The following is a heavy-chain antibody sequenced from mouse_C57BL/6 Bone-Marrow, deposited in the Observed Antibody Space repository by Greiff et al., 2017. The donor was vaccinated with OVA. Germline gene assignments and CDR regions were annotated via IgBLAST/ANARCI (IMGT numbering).Heavy chain of an antibody. V-gene: IGHV3-6*01. CDR3: ARGENYYGSPYY. CDR1: GYSITSGYY. CDR2: ISYDGSN. Sequence: EVQLQESGPGLVKPSQSLSLTCSVPGYSITSGYYWNWIRQFPGNKLEWMGYISYDGSNNYNPSLKNRISITRDTSKNQFFLKLKSVTTEDTDTYYCARGENYYGSPYYWGQGTTLTVSS. J-gene: IGHJ2*01. D-gene: IGHD1-1*01.